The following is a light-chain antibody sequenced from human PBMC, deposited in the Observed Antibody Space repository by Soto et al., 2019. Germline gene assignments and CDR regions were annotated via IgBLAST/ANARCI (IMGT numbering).Light chain of an antibody. V-gene: IGLV1-44*01. Sequence: QSVLTQPPSASGTPGQRVTMSCSGSSSNIVSYSVSWYLHLPGTAPKLLIYSDNQRPSGVPDRFSGSKSGTSASLAISGFQSEDEADYYCASWDDSLNGPVFGGGTKVTVL. CDR2: SDN. J-gene: IGLJ3*02. CDR3: ASWDDSLNGPV. CDR1: SSNIVSYS.